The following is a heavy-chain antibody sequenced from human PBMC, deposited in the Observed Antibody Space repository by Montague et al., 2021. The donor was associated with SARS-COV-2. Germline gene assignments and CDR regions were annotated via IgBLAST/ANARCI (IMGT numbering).Heavy chain of an antibody. D-gene: IGHD1-26*01. CDR3: ARKGSGRSDLAY. CDR1: GGSISSYY. Sequence: SETLSLTCTVSGGSISSYYWSWIRQPPGRGLQWIGYISYSGSTNYNPSLKSRVTISVDTSKNHFTLRLSSVTAADTAIYYCARKGSGRSDLAYWGQGTLVTVS. CDR2: ISYSGST. J-gene: IGHJ4*02. V-gene: IGHV4-59*01.